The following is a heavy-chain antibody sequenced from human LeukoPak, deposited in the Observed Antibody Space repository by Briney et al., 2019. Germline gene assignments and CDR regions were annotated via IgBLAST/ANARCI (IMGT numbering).Heavy chain of an antibody. J-gene: IGHJ2*01. Sequence: SETLSLTCTVSAGSISSDSYYWGWIRQPPGKGLEWIGTIYYSGNTYYNPSLKSRLTISVDTSKNQFSLKLRSVTAADTAVYYCARDLLLGSGSYAYGSRWYFDLWGRGTLVTVSS. CDR3: ARDLLLGSGSYAYGSRWYFDL. CDR1: AGSISSDSYY. D-gene: IGHD1-26*01. CDR2: IYYSGNT. V-gene: IGHV4-39*07.